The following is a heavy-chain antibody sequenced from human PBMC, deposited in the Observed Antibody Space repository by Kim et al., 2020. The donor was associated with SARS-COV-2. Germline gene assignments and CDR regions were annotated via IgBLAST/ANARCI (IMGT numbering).Heavy chain of an antibody. CDR1: GYSISSGYY. Sequence: SETLSLTCTVSGYSISSGYYWGWIRQPPGKGLEWIGSIYHSGSTYYNPSLKSRVTISVDTSKNQFSLKLSSVTAADTAVYYCVKPSYYDFWSGYYDAGAEYFQHWGQGTLVTVSS. CDR3: VKPSYYDFWSGYYDAGAEYFQH. V-gene: IGHV4-38-2*02. CDR2: IYHSGST. D-gene: IGHD3-3*01. J-gene: IGHJ1*01.